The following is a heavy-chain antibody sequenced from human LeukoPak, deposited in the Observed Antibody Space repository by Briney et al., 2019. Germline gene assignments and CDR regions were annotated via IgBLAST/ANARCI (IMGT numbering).Heavy chain of an antibody. V-gene: IGHV3-48*01. CDR3: ARDSSSGLFDY. D-gene: IGHD6-19*01. CDR1: GFTFSSYS. CDR2: ISSGSTTI. Sequence: GGSLRLSCAASGFTFSSYSLNWVRQAPGKGLEWVSYISSGSTTIHYVDSVKGRFTISRDNARNSLNLQMNSLRAEDTAVYYCARDSSSGLFDYWGQGTLVTVS. J-gene: IGHJ4*02.